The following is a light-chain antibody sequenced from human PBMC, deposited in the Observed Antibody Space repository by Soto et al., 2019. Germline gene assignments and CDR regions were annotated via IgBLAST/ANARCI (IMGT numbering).Light chain of an antibody. Sequence: EIVMTQSPVTLSVSPGDRATLSCRASQSVNSNLAWYQQKPGQTPKLLIYVASTRAPGIPARFSGSGSGTEFTLPFSSLQSEDFAVYYCQQYNVWPLTFGGGTKVDFK. CDR1: QSVNSN. J-gene: IGKJ4*01. V-gene: IGKV3-15*01. CDR2: VAS. CDR3: QQYNVWPLT.